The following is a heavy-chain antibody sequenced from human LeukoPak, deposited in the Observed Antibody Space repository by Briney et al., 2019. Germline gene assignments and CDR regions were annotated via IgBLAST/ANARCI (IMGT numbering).Heavy chain of an antibody. D-gene: IGHD4-11*01. CDR1: GFTFSNYW. V-gene: IGHV3-74*01. J-gene: IGHJ4*02. CDR3: ARDGGIQYYRKSPEFAY. CDR2: INSDGSTT. Sequence: GGSLRLSCAASGFTFSNYWMHWVRQVPGKGLGWVSRINSDGSTTIYADSVKGGFTISRENAKNTLYLQRKSVTAEDPALYYCARDGGIQYYRKSPEFAYWGRGILVTVSS.